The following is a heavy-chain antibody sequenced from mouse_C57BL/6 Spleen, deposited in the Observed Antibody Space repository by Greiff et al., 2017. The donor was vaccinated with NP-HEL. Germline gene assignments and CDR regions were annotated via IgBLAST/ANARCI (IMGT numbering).Heavy chain of an antibody. Sequence: EVKLMESEGGLVQPGSSMKLSCTASGFTFSDYYMAWVRQVPEKGLEWVANINYDGSSTYYLDSLKSRFIISRDNAKNILYLQMSSLKSEDTATYYCARGDYSNSYDYWGQGTTLTVSS. V-gene: IGHV5-16*01. D-gene: IGHD2-5*01. J-gene: IGHJ2*01. CDR3: ARGDYSNSYDY. CDR2: INYDGSST. CDR1: GFTFSDYY.